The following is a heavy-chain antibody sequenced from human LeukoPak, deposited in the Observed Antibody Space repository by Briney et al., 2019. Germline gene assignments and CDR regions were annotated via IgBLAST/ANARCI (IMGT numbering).Heavy chain of an antibody. J-gene: IGHJ4*02. D-gene: IGHD3-10*01. CDR3: ARDLNGRRSGSYYNDPTDY. V-gene: IGHV1-46*01. Sequence: ASVKVSCKASGYTFTSYYMHWVRQAPGQGLEWMGIINPSGGSTSYAQKFQGRVTMTRDMSTSTVYMELSSLRSEDTAVYYCARDLNGRRSGSYYNDPTDYWGQGTLVTVSS. CDR1: GYTFTSYY. CDR2: INPSGGST.